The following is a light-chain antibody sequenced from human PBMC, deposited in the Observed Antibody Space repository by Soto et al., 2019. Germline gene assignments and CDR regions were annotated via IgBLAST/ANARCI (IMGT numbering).Light chain of an antibody. V-gene: IGKV1-5*03. CDR2: EAS. CDR1: QNIDSG. CDR3: QQNKTYSWT. Sequence: DIQMTQSPSTLSASVGDRVSITCRASQNIDSGLAWYQQKPGKAPVLLIHEASSLEGGVPSRFSGSGSGTDFTLSISSLQPDDFATYYCQQNKTYSWTFGQGTKVEI. J-gene: IGKJ1*01.